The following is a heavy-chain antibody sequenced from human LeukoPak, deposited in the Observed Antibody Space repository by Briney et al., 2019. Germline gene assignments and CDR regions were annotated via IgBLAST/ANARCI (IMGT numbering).Heavy chain of an antibody. CDR1: GFTFSSYA. V-gene: IGHV3-30-3*01. CDR3: ARWEDGYHNYYYGMDV. D-gene: IGHD5-24*01. CDR2: ISYDGSNK. Sequence: GGSLRLSCAASGFTFSSYAMHWVRQAPGKGLEWVAVISYDGSNKYYADSVKGRFTISRDNSKNTLYLQMNSLRAEDTAVYYCARWEDGYHNYYYGMDVRGQGTTVTVSS. J-gene: IGHJ6*02.